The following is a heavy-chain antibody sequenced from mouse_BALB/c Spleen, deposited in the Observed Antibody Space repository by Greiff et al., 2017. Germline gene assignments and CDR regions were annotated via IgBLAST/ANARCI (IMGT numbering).Heavy chain of an antibody. CDR2: ISYSGST. Sequence: EVQGVESGPGLVKPSQSLSLTCTVTGYSITSDYAWNWIRQFPGNKLEWMGYISYSGSTSYNPSLKSRISITRDTSKNQFFLQLNSVTTEDTATYYCARWLLHFDYWGQGTTLTVSS. D-gene: IGHD2-3*01. V-gene: IGHV3-2*02. J-gene: IGHJ2*01. CDR1: GYSITSDYA. CDR3: ARWLLHFDY.